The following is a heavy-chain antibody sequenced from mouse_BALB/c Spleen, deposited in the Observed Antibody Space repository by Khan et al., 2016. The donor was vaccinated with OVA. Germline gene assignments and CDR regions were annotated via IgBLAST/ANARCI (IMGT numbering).Heavy chain of an antibody. CDR1: GYTFTSYW. CDR2: INPSTDYT. CDR3: TNHGSSSAWFTY. V-gene: IGHV1-7*01. Sequence: VQLQQSGAELAKPGASVKMSCKASGYTFTSYWMHWVKQRPGQGLEWIGYINPSTDYTEYNQKFKDKATLTADKSSSTAYMQLNSLTSEDSAVYYCTNHGSSSAWFTYWGQGTLVTVSA. J-gene: IGHJ3*01. D-gene: IGHD1-1*01.